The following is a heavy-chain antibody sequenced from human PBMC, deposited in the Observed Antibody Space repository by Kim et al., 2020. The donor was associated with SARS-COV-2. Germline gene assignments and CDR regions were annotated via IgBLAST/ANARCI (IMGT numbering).Heavy chain of an antibody. V-gene: IGHV3-73*01. J-gene: IGHJ4*02. CDR3: VRLFNDTLGGNPKAPL. D-gene: IGHD3-9*01. Sequence: GGSLRLSCAASGFTLSGSAMHWVRQAPGKGLEWVGRIGSKFKNYATGYAASVRGRFFIARDESKSTAYVKMHSLKTGDAAVYYCVRLFNDTLGGNPKAPLGGQGTRVPVS. CDR1: GFTLSGSA. CDR2: IGSKFKNYAT.